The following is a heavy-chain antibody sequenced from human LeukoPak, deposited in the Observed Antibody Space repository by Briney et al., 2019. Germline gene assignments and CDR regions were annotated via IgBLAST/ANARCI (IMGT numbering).Heavy chain of an antibody. CDR3: ARDGSEWSRDL. V-gene: IGHV3-21*01. CDR1: GFTFSPYG. D-gene: IGHD2-15*01. CDR2: ISYDSRSI. J-gene: IGHJ5*02. Sequence: PGGSLRLSCEASGFTFSPYGMTWVRQAPGKGLERVSTISYDSRSIGYADSVKGRFTISRDNAKSSTFLQMNSLRVEDTAVYYCARDGSEWSRDLWGQGTLVTVSS.